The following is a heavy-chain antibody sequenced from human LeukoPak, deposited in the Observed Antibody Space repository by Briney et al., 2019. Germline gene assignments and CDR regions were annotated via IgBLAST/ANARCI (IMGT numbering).Heavy chain of an antibody. V-gene: IGHV1-8*01. CDR3: ARGPLLFYYDSSGYNNAFDV. J-gene: IGHJ3*01. D-gene: IGHD3-22*01. CDR2: MNPNSGNT. Sequence: ASVKVSCKASGYTFTSYDINWVRQATGQGLEWMGWMNPNSGNTGYAQKFQGRVTMTRNTSISTAYMELSSLRSEDTAVYYCARGPLLFYYDSSGYNNAFDVWGQGTMVTVSS. CDR1: GYTFTSYD.